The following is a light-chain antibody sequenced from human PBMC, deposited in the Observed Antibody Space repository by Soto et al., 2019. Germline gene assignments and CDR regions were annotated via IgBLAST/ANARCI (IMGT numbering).Light chain of an antibody. Sequence: QSALTQPPSVSGSPGQSVAVSCTGTSSDVGSYNRVSWYQQPPGTAPKLIIYEVSNRPSGVPDRFSGSKSGNTASLTISGLQAEDEADYYCSSFTSNTTYVFGTGTKLTVL. CDR2: EVS. CDR3: SSFTSNTTYV. CDR1: SSDVGSYNR. J-gene: IGLJ1*01. V-gene: IGLV2-18*02.